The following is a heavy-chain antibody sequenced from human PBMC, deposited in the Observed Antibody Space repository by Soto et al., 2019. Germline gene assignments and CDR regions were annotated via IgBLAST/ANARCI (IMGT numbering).Heavy chain of an antibody. V-gene: IGHV4-59*11. CDR1: GTSMSGHF. CDR3: ARGVDLSLVRSGFFDP. J-gene: IGHJ5*02. CDR2: GYYSGST. D-gene: IGHD6-19*01. Sequence: SETLSLTCTVSGTSMSGHFWSWMRQPPGKGLEWIGYGYYSGSTLYNPSLKSRVTISLDTSKNHFSLRLNSVTSADTAVYYCARGVDLSLVRSGFFDPRGKGSLVTVAS.